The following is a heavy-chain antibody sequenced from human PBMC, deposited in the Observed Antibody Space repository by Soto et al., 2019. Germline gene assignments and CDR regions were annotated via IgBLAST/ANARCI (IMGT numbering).Heavy chain of an antibody. J-gene: IGHJ5*02. CDR3: ARENCSSTSCYGWFDP. CDR1: GYTFTGYY. CDR2: INPNSGGT. Sequence: ASVKVSCKASGYTFTGYYMHWVRQAPGQGLEWMGWINPNSGGTNHAQKFQGRVTMTRDTSISTAYMELSRLRSDDTAVYYCARENCSSTSCYGWFDPWGQGTLVTVSS. D-gene: IGHD2-2*01. V-gene: IGHV1-2*02.